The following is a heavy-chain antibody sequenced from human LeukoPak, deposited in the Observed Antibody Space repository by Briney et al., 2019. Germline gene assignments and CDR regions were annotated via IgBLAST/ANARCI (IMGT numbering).Heavy chain of an antibody. CDR3: ARDSSYGMDV. J-gene: IGHJ6*02. V-gene: IGHV3-74*01. CDR1: GFTFSSYW. CDR2: INRDGSGT. Sequence: PGGSLRLSCAASGFTFSSYWMHWVRQPSGKGLVWVARINRDGSGTSYVDSVKGRFTISRDNAKNTVYLQMNSLRAEDTAVYYCARDSSYGMDVWGQGTTVTVSS.